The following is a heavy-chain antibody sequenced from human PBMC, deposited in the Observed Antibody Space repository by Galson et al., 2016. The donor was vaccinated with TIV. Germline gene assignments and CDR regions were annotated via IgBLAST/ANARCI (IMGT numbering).Heavy chain of an antibody. Sequence: SLRLSRAGTGFTFSDYWMAWVRQAPGKGLEWVANIRQDEGEIYYMDSVKGRFTISRDNAKNSVYLQMNSLRVEDTAVYYCARAWAGSGSLWGQGTLVTVSS. CDR3: ARAWAGSGSL. D-gene: IGHD1-26*01. V-gene: IGHV3-7*03. CDR1: GFTFSDYW. CDR2: IRQDEGEI. J-gene: IGHJ4*02.